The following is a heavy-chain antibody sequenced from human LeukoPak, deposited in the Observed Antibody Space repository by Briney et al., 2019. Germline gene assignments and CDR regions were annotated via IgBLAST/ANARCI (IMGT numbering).Heavy chain of an antibody. Sequence: GGSLRLSCAASGFTVSSNYMSWVRQAPGKGLEWVSVIYSGGSTYYADSVKGRFTISRDNSKNTLYLQMNSLRAEDTAVYYCARDPDSYSSGWYYFDYWGQGALVTVSS. J-gene: IGHJ4*02. CDR1: GFTVSSNY. CDR2: IYSGGST. V-gene: IGHV3-53*01. D-gene: IGHD6-19*01. CDR3: ARDPDSYSSGWYYFDY.